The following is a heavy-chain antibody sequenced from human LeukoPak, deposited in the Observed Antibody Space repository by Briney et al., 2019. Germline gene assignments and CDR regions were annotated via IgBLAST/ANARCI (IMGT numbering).Heavy chain of an antibody. J-gene: IGHJ3*02. CDR2: INHSGST. Sequence: SETLSLTCAVYGGSFSGYYWSWIRQPPGKGLEWIGEINHSGSTNYNPSLKSRVTISVDTSKNQFSLKLSSVSAADTAVYYCARGGVRGSGSYYDQAFDIWGQGTMVTVSS. CDR3: ARGGVRGSGSYYDQAFDI. V-gene: IGHV4-34*01. D-gene: IGHD1-26*01. CDR1: GGSFSGYY.